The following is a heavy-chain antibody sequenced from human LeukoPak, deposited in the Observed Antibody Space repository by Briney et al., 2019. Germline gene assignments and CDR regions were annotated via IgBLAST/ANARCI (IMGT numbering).Heavy chain of an antibody. CDR3: ARASAYCGGDCYSGFFDY. J-gene: IGHJ4*02. CDR1: GYTFTGYY. V-gene: IGHV1-2*02. CDR2: INPNSGGT. Sequence: ASVKVSCKASGYTFTGYYMHWVRQAPGQGLEWMGWINPNSGGTNYAQKFQGRVTMTRYTSISTAYMELSGLRSDDTAVYYCARASAYCGGDCYSGFFDYWGQGTLVTVSS. D-gene: IGHD2-21*02.